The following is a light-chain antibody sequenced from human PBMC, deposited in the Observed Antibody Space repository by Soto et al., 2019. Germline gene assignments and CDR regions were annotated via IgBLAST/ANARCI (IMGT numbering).Light chain of an antibody. J-gene: IGKJ4*01. CDR2: DTS. V-gene: IGKV1-16*02. CDR3: QQYNDYPFT. Sequence: DIQMTQSPSSLSASVGDRVTITCRASQDIRNYLAWFQQKPGKAPASLIYDTSKLQSGVPSKFSGSGSWTDFTLTISSLQPKDFATYYCQQYNDYPFTFGGGTKVEIK. CDR1: QDIRNY.